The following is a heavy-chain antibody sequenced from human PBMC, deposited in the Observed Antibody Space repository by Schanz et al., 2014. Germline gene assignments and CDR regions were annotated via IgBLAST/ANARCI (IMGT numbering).Heavy chain of an antibody. CDR1: EFTFSTDA. CDR2: ISGGGGTT. CDR3: ARVALPGYSSPRDAFDI. Sequence: EVQLVESGGGLVQPGKSLRLSCAASEFTFSTDAMSWVRQAPGKGLEWVSAISGGGGTTYYADSVKGRFTISRDNAKNTLYLQMNGLRAEDTAVYYCARVALPGYSSPRDAFDIWGQGTMVTVSS. J-gene: IGHJ3*02. D-gene: IGHD5-18*01. V-gene: IGHV3-23*04.